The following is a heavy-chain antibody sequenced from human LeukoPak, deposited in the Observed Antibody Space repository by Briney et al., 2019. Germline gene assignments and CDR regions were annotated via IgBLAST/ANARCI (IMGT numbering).Heavy chain of an antibody. D-gene: IGHD2-2*01. V-gene: IGHV3-30*18. CDR3: AKGALRYCSSTSCYGRFDY. CDR2: ISYDGSNK. J-gene: IGHJ4*02. Sequence: GGSLRLSCAASGFTLSSYGMHWVRQAPGKGLEWVAVISYDGSNKYYADSVKGRFTISRDNSKNTLYLQMNSLRAEDTAVYYCAKGALRYCSSTSCYGRFDYWGQGTLVTVSS. CDR1: GFTLSSYG.